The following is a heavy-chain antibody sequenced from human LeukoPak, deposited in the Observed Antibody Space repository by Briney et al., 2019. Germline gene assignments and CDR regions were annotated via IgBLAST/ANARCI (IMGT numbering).Heavy chain of an antibody. J-gene: IGHJ4*02. D-gene: IGHD1-26*01. CDR2: MNPNSGNT. CDR1: GYTFTSYD. V-gene: IGHV1-8*01. Sequence: ASVKVSCKASGYTFTSYDINWVRQATGQGLEWMGWMNPNSGNTNYAQKFQERVTITRDMSTSTAYMELSSLRSEDTAVYYCAAEFTGSYYYFDYWGQGTLVTVSS. CDR3: AAEFTGSYYYFDY.